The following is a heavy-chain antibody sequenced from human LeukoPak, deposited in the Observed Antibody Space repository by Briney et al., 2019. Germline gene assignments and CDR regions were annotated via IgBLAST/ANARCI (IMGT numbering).Heavy chain of an antibody. J-gene: IGHJ5*01. D-gene: IGHD4-17*01. CDR3: ARDGPGDGDYVFDF. Sequence: GGSLRLSCAVSGFTVSSKYMSWVRQAPGKGLELVSVIYSDGYTYYADSVKGRFTISRDNSKNTLYLQMNSLRAEDTAVYYCARDGPGDGDYVFDFWGQGTLVTVSS. CDR2: IYSDGYT. V-gene: IGHV3-53*01. CDR1: GFTVSSKY.